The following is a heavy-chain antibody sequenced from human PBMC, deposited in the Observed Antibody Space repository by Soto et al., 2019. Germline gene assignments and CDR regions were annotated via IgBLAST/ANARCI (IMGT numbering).Heavy chain of an antibody. CDR3: ARDPSYGDYYYGMDV. V-gene: IGHV4-30-4*01. CDR1: GGSISSGDYY. CDR2: IYYSGST. J-gene: IGHJ6*02. Sequence: SETLSLTCTVSGGSISSGDYYWSWIRQPPGKGLEWIGYIYYSGSTYYNPSLKSRVTISVDTSKNQFSLKLSSVTAADTAVYYCARDPSYGDYYYGMDVWGQGTTVTVSS. D-gene: IGHD4-17*01.